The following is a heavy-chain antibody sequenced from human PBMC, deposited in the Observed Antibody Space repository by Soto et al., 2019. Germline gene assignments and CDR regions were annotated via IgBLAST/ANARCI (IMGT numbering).Heavy chain of an antibody. J-gene: IGHJ6*03. CDR1: GITFDAFA. CDR3: AAALFNRREQYYYSYMGL. Sequence: EVQLVESGGGLVLPGRSLRLSCAASGITFDAFAIHWFRQAPGKGLEWVSGIIWNGGAVDYADSVKGRFTISTDDTKSSLFLQMNSLWPEDTALYFCAAALFNRREQYYYSYMGLWGKGTTVIVSS. D-gene: IGHD3-16*01. CDR2: IIWNGGAV. V-gene: IGHV3-9*01.